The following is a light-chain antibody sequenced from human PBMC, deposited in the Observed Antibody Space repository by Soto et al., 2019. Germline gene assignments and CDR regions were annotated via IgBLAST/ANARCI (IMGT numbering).Light chain of an antibody. CDR1: QSVSSY. CDR2: DAS. J-gene: IGKJ1*01. V-gene: IGKV3-11*01. CDR3: QQRSNWPGT. Sequence: EIVFTQSPATLPLSPGERAALSCRASQSVSSYLAWYQQKPGQAPRLLIYDASNRATGIPARFSGSGSGTDFTLTISSLEPEDFAVYYCQQRSNWPGTFGQGTKVAIK.